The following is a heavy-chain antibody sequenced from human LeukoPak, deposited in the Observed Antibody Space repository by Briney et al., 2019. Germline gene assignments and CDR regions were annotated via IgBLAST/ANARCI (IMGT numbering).Heavy chain of an antibody. D-gene: IGHD3-10*01. Sequence: ASVKVSCKASGYTFSNFYMHWVRQAPGQGFEWMGVVNPSGGGTSYAQTFQARLTMTRGMSTTTVYMELRSLRAEDAAAYYCAKGPMVRIDFWGQGTLVTVS. J-gene: IGHJ4*02. CDR2: VNPSGGGT. CDR1: GYTFSNFY. V-gene: IGHV1-46*01. CDR3: AKGPMVRIDF.